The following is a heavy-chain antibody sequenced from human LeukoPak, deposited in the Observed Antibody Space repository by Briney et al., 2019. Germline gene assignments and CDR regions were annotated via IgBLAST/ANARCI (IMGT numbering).Heavy chain of an antibody. J-gene: IGHJ4*02. V-gene: IGHV1-46*01. CDR2: INPSGGST. CDR1: GYTFTSYY. D-gene: IGHD2-8*01. CDR3: ARVPGYCTNGVCWDFDY. Sequence: ASVKVSCKASGYTFTSYYMHWVRQAPGQGLEWMGIINPSGGSTSYAQKFQGRVTMTRDTSTSTVYMELSSLRSEGTAVYYCARVPGYCTNGVCWDFDYWGQGTLVTVSS.